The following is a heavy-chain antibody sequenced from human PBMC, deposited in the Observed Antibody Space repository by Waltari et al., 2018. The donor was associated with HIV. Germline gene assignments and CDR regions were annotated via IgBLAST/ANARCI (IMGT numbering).Heavy chain of an antibody. CDR2: ISAYDGNK. CDR3: VRGGGSWLYDMYYYQGLDV. Sequence: VPLVQSGPELRKPGASVKISCGASGYTFTKSVFSWVRQAPGQGLEWLGWISAYDGNKDSAQKFKGRITLTTDTSTTTAYLEVRSLRSDDTAIYHCVRGGGSWLYDMYYYQGLDVWGQGTTVIVSS. J-gene: IGHJ6*02. V-gene: IGHV1-18*01. D-gene: IGHD2-8*01. CDR1: GYTFTKSV.